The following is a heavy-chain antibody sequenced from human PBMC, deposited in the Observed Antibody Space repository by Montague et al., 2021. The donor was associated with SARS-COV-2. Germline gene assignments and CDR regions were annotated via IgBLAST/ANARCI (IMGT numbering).Heavy chain of an antibody. CDR1: GTSFSGYY. CDR3: ARLGDGVVPSPILGVGPYYSYYYMDV. D-gene: IGHD3-10*01. CDR2: INHGGST. V-gene: IGHV4-34*01. Sequence: SETLSLTCAVHGTSFSGYYWNWIRQPPGKGLEWIGEINHGGSTKYSPPLKSRVTISADTSKNQFSLKLTSVAAADTAVYCCARLGDGVVPSPILGVGPYYSYYYMDVWGKGTTVTVSS. J-gene: IGHJ6*03.